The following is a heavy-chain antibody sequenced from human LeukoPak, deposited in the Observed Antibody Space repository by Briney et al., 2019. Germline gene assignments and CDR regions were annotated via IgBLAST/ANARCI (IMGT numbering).Heavy chain of an antibody. Sequence: GGSLRLSCAASGFTFSSYAMSWVRQAPGKGLEWVSVISGSGGSTYYADSVKGRFTISRDNSKNTLYLQMNSLRAEDTAVYYCASSITMVRGVDYWGQGTLVTVSS. CDR2: ISGSGGST. J-gene: IGHJ4*02. D-gene: IGHD3-10*01. CDR1: GFTFSSYA. CDR3: ASSITMVRGVDY. V-gene: IGHV3-23*01.